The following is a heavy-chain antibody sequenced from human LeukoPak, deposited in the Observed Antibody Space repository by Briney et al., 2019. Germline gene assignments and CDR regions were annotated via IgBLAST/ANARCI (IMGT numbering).Heavy chain of an antibody. Sequence: GGSLRLSCAGSGFPFSSHGMNWVRQAPGKGLEWVSSITRSSYIYYADSVKGRFTISRDNAKNSLYLQMNSLRAEDTAVYYCAREPLYGDFSFDYWGQGTLVTVSS. J-gene: IGHJ4*02. CDR3: AREPLYGDFSFDY. D-gene: IGHD4-17*01. CDR1: GFPFSSHG. CDR2: ITRSSYI. V-gene: IGHV3-21*01.